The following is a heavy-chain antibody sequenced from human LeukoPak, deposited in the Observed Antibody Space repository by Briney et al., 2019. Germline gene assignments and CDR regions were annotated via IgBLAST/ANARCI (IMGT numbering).Heavy chain of an antibody. CDR2: ISGSGGST. J-gene: IGHJ4*02. CDR1: GFTFSSYA. CDR3: AKDPSGFLTYYYDSSGAFDY. V-gene: IGHV3-23*01. D-gene: IGHD3-22*01. Sequence: GGSLRLSCAASGFTFSSYAMSWVRQAPGKGLEWVSAISGSGGSTYYADSAKGRFTISRDNSKNTLYLQMNSLRAEDTAVYYCAKDPSGFLTYYYDSSGAFDYWGQGTLVTVSS.